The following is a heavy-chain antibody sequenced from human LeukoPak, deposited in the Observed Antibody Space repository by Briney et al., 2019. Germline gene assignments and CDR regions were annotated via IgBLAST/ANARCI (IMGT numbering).Heavy chain of an antibody. Sequence: SETLSLTCTVSGGSISSGGYYWSWIRQHPGKGLEWIGYIYYSGSTYYNPSLKSRVTISVDTSKNQFSLKLSSVTAADTAVYYCARVGPGVLRFLEWLPPFDPWGQGTLVTVSS. CDR2: IYYSGST. J-gene: IGHJ5*02. V-gene: IGHV4-61*08. CDR1: GGSISSGGYY. CDR3: ARVGPGVLRFLEWLPPFDP. D-gene: IGHD3-3*01.